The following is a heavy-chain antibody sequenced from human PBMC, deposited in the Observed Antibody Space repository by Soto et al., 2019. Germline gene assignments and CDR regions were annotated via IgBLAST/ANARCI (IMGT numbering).Heavy chain of an antibody. Sequence: PAGSLRLSCAASGVTFNNAWMSGVRQAPGKGLEWVGRIKGEADGGTTDYAAPVKGRITISRDHSKDTLYLQMNSLKTEDTAVYYCTTGLSNGYYNFDYWGQGTPVTVS. CDR3: TTGLSNGYYNFDY. CDR1: GVTFNNAW. CDR2: IKGEADGGTT. J-gene: IGHJ4*02. V-gene: IGHV3-15*01. D-gene: IGHD3-22*01.